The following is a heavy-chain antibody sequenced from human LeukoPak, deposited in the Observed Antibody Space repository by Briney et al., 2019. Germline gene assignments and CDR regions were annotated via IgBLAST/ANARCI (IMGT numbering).Heavy chain of an antibody. CDR2: IIPIFGTA. D-gene: IGHD3-10*01. CDR1: GGTFISYA. CDR3: ARGLTYYYGSRSSSFDY. V-gene: IGHV1-69*13. J-gene: IGHJ4*02. Sequence: ASVKVSCKASGGTFISYAISSVRQAPGQGLGWMGGIIPIFGTANYAQKFQGRVTITADESTSTAYMELSSLRSEDTAVYYCARGLTYYYGSRSSSFDYWGQGTLVTVSS.